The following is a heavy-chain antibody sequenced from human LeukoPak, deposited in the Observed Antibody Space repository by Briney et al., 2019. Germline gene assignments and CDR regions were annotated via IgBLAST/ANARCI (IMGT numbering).Heavy chain of an antibody. D-gene: IGHD5-18*01. J-gene: IGHJ4*02. CDR2: IYYSGST. CDR3: ARRGTAMAKNFDY. Sequence: SETLSLTCTVSGGSISSYYWSWIRQPPGKGLEWIGYIYYSGSTNYNPSLKSRVTISVDTSKNQFSLKLSSVTAADTAVYYCARRGTAMAKNFDYWGQGTLVTVSS. CDR1: GGSISSYY. V-gene: IGHV4-59*12.